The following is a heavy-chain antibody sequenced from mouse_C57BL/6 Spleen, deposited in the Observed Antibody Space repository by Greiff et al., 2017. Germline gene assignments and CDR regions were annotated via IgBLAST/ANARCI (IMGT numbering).Heavy chain of an antibody. V-gene: IGHV1-61*01. CDR2: IYPSDSET. J-gene: IGHJ2*01. D-gene: IGHD1-3*01. CDR1: GYTFTSYW. CDR3: ASITDFDY. Sequence: VQLQQPGAELVRPGSSVKLSCKASGYTFTSYWMDWVKQRPGQGLEWIGNIYPSDSETHYNQKFKDKATLTVAKSSSTAYMQLSSLTSEDSAVYYCASITDFDYWGQGTTLTVSS.